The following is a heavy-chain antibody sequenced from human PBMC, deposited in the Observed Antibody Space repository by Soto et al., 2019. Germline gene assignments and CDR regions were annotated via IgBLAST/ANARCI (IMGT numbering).Heavy chain of an antibody. CDR1: GFTFSSYG. Sequence: LRLSCAASGFTFSSYGMHWVRQAPGKGLEWVAVIWYDGSNKYYADSVKGRFTISRDNSKNTLYLQMNSLRAEDTAVYYCARDLEYYDILTGYYRHYYYGMDVWGQGTTVTVSS. D-gene: IGHD3-9*01. CDR2: IWYDGSNK. V-gene: IGHV3-33*01. J-gene: IGHJ6*02. CDR3: ARDLEYYDILTGYYRHYYYGMDV.